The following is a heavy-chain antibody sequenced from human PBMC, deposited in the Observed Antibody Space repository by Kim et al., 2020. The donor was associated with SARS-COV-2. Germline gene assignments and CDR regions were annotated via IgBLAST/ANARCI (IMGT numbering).Heavy chain of an antibody. CDR3: ARDLNGYSSSWGY. D-gene: IGHD6-13*01. Sequence: GGSLRLSCAASGFTFSSYSMNWVRQAPGKGLEWVSSISSSSSYIYYADSVKGRFTISRDNAKNSLYLQMNSLRAEDTAVYYCARDLNGYSSSWGYWGQGTLVTVSS. CDR2: ISSSSSYI. CDR1: GFTFSSYS. J-gene: IGHJ4*02. V-gene: IGHV3-21*01.